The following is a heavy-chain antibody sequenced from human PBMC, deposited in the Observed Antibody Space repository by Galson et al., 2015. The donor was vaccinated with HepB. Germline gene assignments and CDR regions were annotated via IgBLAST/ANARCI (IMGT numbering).Heavy chain of an antibody. Sequence: SLRLSCAASGFTFSSYSMNWVRQAPGKGLEWVSSISSSSSYIYYADSVKGRFTISRDNAKNSLYLQVNSLRAEDTAVYYCASLIVVVPAAMGEYYYYYGMDVWGQGTTVTVSS. V-gene: IGHV3-21*01. J-gene: IGHJ6*02. CDR3: ASLIVVVPAAMGEYYYYYGMDV. CDR1: GFTFSSYS. CDR2: ISSSSSYI. D-gene: IGHD2-2*01.